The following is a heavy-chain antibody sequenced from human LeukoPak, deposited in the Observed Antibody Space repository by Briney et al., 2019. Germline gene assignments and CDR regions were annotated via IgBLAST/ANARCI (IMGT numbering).Heavy chain of an antibody. J-gene: IGHJ4*02. CDR2: IYSVGST. CDR1: GFTVTSNY. Sequence: PGGSLRLSCAASGFTVTSNYMSWVRQAPGGGLEWVSDIYSVGSTYYADSVKGRFTISRDNSKNTLYLQMNSLRVDDTAVYFCARARGAVAGLYFDNWGQGTLVTVSS. CDR3: ARARGAVAGLYFDN. D-gene: IGHD6-19*01. V-gene: IGHV3-53*01.